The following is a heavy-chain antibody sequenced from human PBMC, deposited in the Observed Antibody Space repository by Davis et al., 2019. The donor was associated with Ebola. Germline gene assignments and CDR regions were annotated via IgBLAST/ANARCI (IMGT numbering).Heavy chain of an antibody. CDR2: IRSKANSYAT. Sequence: PGGSLRLSCAASGFTSSGSAMHWVRQASGKGLEWVGRIRSKANSYATAYAASVKGRFTISRDDSKNTAYLQMNSLKTEDTAVYYCTRLRAGSYSEAFDIWGQGTMVTVSS. CDR3: TRLRAGSYSEAFDI. V-gene: IGHV3-73*01. CDR1: GFTSSGSA. J-gene: IGHJ3*02. D-gene: IGHD1-1*01.